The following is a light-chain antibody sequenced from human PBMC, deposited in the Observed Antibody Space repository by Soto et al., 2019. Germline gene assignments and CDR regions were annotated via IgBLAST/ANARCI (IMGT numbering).Light chain of an antibody. J-gene: IGKJ1*01. CDR2: AAS. Sequence: DIQMTQSPSSLSASVGDRVTITCRASQSISNYLNWYKQKPGKAPKLLIYAASSMQSGVPSRFSGSGSETDFTLTISNLQPDDSATYYCQHSFSPLWTFGQGTKVEV. CDR1: QSISNY. V-gene: IGKV1-39*01. CDR3: QHSFSPLWT.